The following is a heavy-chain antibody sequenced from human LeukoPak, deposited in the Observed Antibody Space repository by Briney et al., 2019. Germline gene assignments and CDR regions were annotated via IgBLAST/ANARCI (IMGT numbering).Heavy chain of an antibody. J-gene: IGHJ5*02. CDR2: ISGGGLST. CDR3: AKTATVTTSWFDP. CDR1: GFTFSNYA. Sequence: GGSLRLSCAASGFTFSNYAMSWVRQAPGKGLEWVSAISGGGLSTYYADSVRGRFTISRDSSKNTLYLQMNSLRAEDTAVYYCAKTATVTTSWFDPWGQGTLVTVSS. V-gene: IGHV3-23*01. D-gene: IGHD4-17*01.